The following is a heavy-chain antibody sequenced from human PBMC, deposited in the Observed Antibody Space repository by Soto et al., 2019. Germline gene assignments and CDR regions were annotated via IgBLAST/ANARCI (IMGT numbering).Heavy chain of an antibody. J-gene: IGHJ4*01. CDR1: GFTFSSHW. CDR2: IKEDGTEK. Sequence: GGSLRLSCAASGFTFSSHWMSWVRQAPGKGLEWVANIKEDGTEKYYVGSVKGRFTISRDNAKNSLYLQMSSLRAEDTAVYYCAIVTWAYDYVWGRYFDYWGHGFMVTISS. V-gene: IGHV3-7*03. CDR3: AIVTWAYDYVWGRYFDY. D-gene: IGHD3-16*01.